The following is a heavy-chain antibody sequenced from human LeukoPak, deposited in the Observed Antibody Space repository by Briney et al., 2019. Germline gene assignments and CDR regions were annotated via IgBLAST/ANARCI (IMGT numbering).Heavy chain of an antibody. V-gene: IGHV4-4*07. CDR1: GGSSSSYY. CDR2: IYSSGTT. Sequence: SETLFLTCTVSGGSSSSYYWSWIRQPAGKGLEWIGRIYSSGTTNYNPSLKSRVTMSVDTSKYQISLKLSSVTAADTAVYYCARGLGTINFDYWGQGTLVTVSS. D-gene: IGHD1-7*01. CDR3: ARGLGTINFDY. J-gene: IGHJ4*02.